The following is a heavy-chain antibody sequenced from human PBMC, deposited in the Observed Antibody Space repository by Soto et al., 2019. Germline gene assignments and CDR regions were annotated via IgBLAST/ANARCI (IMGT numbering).Heavy chain of an antibody. CDR3: GTGSCCSAENTLDY. CDR1: GFSFSNAW. V-gene: IGHV3-15*01. J-gene: IGHJ4*02. Sequence: EVHLVESGGGLVKPGGSLRLSCAASGFSFSNAWMSWVRQAPGKGLEWVGRIYSRTDGGTVDYAAPVKGRFTISRDDSKNTVYLQMNSLQTEDTAVYYCGTGSCCSAENTLDYWGQGTLVTVSS. CDR2: IYSRTDGGTV. D-gene: IGHD2-2*01.